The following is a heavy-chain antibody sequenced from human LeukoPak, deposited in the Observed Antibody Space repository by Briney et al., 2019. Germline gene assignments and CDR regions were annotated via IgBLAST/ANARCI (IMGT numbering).Heavy chain of an antibody. Sequence: PGGSLRLSYSASGFTFSAYAMYWARQAPGKGLEYVSGISNNGGSSFYADSVKGRFTISRDNSKNTLYLQMSSLRAEDTAVYYCVKITSVTGGDCWGQGTRLTVSS. D-gene: IGHD1-14*01. CDR1: GFTFSAYA. CDR2: ISNNGGSS. CDR3: VKITSVTGGDC. J-gene: IGHJ4*02. V-gene: IGHV3-64D*09.